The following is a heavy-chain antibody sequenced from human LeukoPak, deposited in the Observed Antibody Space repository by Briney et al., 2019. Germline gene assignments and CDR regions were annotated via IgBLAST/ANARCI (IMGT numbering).Heavy chain of an antibody. J-gene: IGHJ4*02. CDR1: GYSFTTSW. D-gene: IGHD2-15*01. CDR3: ARHGYCSGGRCYYDY. CDR2: IDPIDSYT. Sequence: GESLKISCKGSGYSFTTSWFTWVRQMPGKGLEWMGRIDPIDSYTTHSPSFQGHVTISADKSISTAYLQWSSLKASDTAMYYCARHGYCSGGRCYYDYWGQGTLVTVSS. V-gene: IGHV5-10-1*01.